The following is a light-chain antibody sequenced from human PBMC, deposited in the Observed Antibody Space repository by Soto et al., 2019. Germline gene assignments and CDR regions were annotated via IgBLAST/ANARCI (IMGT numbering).Light chain of an antibody. CDR1: SIVVGGYNY. V-gene: IGLV2-11*01. J-gene: IGLJ1*01. Sequence: QSALTQARSVSGSTGQSVTISCTGTSIVVGGYNYVSWYQQHPGKAPKLMIYDVSKRPSGVPDRFSGSKSGNTASLTISGLQAEDEADYYCCSYAGSYTPFGTGTKLTVL. CDR2: DVS. CDR3: CSYAGSYTP.